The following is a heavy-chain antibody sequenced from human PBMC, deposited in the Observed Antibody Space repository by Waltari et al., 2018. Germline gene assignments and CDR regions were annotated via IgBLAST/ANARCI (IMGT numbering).Heavy chain of an antibody. J-gene: IGHJ6*03. Sequence: QVQLQESGPGLVKPSETLSLTCTVSGGSISGHYLSWLRQPAGKGLEWIGSIYNSGSTNYNPSLKSRVTMSVDTSKNQFSLKLSSVTAADTAVYYCATGTHYYYYYYMDVWGKGTTVTVSS. V-gene: IGHV4-4*07. CDR3: ATGTHYYYYYYMDV. CDR2: IYNSGST. CDR1: GGSISGHY.